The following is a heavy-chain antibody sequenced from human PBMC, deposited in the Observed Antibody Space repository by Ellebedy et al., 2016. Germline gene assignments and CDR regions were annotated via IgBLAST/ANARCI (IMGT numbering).Heavy chain of an antibody. CDR1: GYSFTSYG. V-gene: IGHV1-18*01. D-gene: IGHD5-12*01. CDR3: ARWDSGFLSGVYYNYGMDV. Sequence: ASVKVSCXASGYSFTSYGITWVRQAPGQGLEWMGWISAYNGNTNHARNLQGRVTMTTDTSTSTAYMELRSLRSDDTAVYYCARWDSGFLSGVYYNYGMDVWGQGTTVTVSS. CDR2: ISAYNGNT. J-gene: IGHJ6*02.